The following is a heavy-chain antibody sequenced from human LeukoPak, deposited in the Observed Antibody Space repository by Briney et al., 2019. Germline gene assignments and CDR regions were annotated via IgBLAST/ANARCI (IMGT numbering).Heavy chain of an antibody. CDR1: GYSISSGYY. J-gene: IGHJ4*02. D-gene: IGHD2-2*02. Sequence: SETLSLTCAVSGYSISSGYYWGWIRQPPGQGLEWIGIIYHSGSTYYNPSLKSRVTISVNTSKNQFSLKLSSVTAADTAVYYCARALLYCSSTSCYTRGFDYWGQGTLVAVSS. CDR2: IYHSGST. CDR3: ARALLYCSSTSCYTRGFDY. V-gene: IGHV4-38-2*01.